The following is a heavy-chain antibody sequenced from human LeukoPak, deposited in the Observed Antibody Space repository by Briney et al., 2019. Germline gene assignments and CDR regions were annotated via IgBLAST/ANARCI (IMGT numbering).Heavy chain of an antibody. Sequence: VKVSCKASGGTFSSYAISWVRQAPGQGLEWMGGIILILGTANYAQKFQGRVTITADESTSTAYMELSSLRSEDTAVYYCASFVVVPAASYYFDYWGQGTLVTVSS. D-gene: IGHD2-2*01. J-gene: IGHJ4*02. V-gene: IGHV1-69*01. CDR3: ASFVVVPAASYYFDY. CDR2: IILILGTA. CDR1: GGTFSSYA.